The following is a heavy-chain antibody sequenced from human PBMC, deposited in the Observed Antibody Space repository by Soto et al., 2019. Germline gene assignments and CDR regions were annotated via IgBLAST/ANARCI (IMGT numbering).Heavy chain of an antibody. J-gene: IGHJ5*02. CDR3: ARGSGSYSSDWFDP. Sequence: PSETLSLTCTVSGGSISSGGYYWSWIRQHPGKGLEWIGYTYYSGSTYYNPSLKSRVTISVDTSKNQFSLKLSSVTAADTAVYYCARGSGSYSSDWFDPWGQGTLVTVSS. CDR1: GGSISSGGYY. D-gene: IGHD3-10*01. V-gene: IGHV4-31*03. CDR2: TYYSGST.